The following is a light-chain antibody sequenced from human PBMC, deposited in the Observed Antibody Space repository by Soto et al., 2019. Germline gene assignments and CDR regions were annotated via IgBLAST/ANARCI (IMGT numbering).Light chain of an antibody. J-gene: IGKJ5*01. CDR2: GAS. V-gene: IGKV3-15*01. CDR3: QQYNYLIT. Sequence: EIVRTQSPATLSVSPGERATLSCRASQSVSNNLAWYQQRPGQALRLLIYGASTRATGIPARFSGSGSGTEFTLTISSLQSEDFAVYYCQQYNYLITFGQGTRLEIK. CDR1: QSVSNN.